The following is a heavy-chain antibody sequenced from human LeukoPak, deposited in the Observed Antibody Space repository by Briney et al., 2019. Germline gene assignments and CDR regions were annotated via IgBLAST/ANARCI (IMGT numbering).Heavy chain of an antibody. J-gene: IGHJ4*02. CDR2: IYTTGIT. CDR1: RGSISNDY. Sequence: ASETLSLTRSLSRGSISNDYWSSSRQPARKGREWIARIYTTGITDYNPSLKSRVTMSVDTSNNQFSLTLSSLTAAHTDMHYCTRDARGWSGFDYWGQGTLVTVSS. D-gene: IGHD3-3*01. CDR3: TRDARGWSGFDY. V-gene: IGHV4-4*07.